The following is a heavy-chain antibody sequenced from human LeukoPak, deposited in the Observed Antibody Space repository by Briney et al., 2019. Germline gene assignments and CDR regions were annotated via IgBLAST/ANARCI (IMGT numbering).Heavy chain of an antibody. CDR1: GGSISNYY. V-gene: IGHV4-59*01. J-gene: IGHJ3*02. Sequence: SETLSLTCTVSGGSISNYYWSWIRQPPGKGLEWIGYIYYSGSTNYNPSLKSRVTMSLDTSKNQFSLKLSSVTAADTAVYYCAREEVPHGFDIWGQGTMVTVSS. CDR3: AREEVPHGFDI. CDR2: IYYSGST.